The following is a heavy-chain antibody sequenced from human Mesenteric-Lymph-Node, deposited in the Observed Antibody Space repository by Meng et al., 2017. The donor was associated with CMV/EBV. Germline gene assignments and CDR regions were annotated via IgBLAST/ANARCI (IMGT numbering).Heavy chain of an antibody. CDR1: GFLLITSGVG. Sequence: SGPTLVKPTQTLTLTCTFSGFLLITSGVGVGWIRQPPGKALEWLAVIYWNDDKRYSPSLKSRLTITKDTSKNQVVLTMTNMDPVDTATYYCARQQYYDSSGYLVPGGFVDYWGQGTLVTVSS. V-gene: IGHV2-5*01. CDR3: ARQQYYDSSGYLVPGGFVDY. CDR2: IYWNDDK. D-gene: IGHD3-22*01. J-gene: IGHJ4*02.